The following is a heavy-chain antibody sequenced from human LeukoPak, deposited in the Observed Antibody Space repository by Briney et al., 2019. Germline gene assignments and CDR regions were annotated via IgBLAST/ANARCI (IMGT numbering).Heavy chain of an antibody. CDR2: IKSDGSEK. V-gene: IGHV3-7*01. J-gene: IGHJ4*02. Sequence: QPGGSLRLSCAASGFTFSSYWMSWVRQTPGKALEWVANIKSDGSEKYYVDSVKGRFTISRDNAENSVFLQMNSLRAEDTAVYYCARLIMTAVNWGQGTLVTVSS. D-gene: IGHD4-17*01. CDR3: ARLIMTAVN. CDR1: GFTFSSYW.